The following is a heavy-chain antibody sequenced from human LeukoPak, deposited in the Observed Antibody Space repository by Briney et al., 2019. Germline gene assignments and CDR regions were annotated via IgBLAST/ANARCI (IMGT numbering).Heavy chain of an antibody. CDR3: ARWFTTSDFWSGYLDY. Sequence: PSETLSLTCTVSGGSISSYYWSWLRQPPGKGLEWIGYIYYSGSTNYNPSLKSRVTISVDTSKNQFSLKLSSVTAADTAVYYCARWFTTSDFWSGYLDYWGQGTLVTVSS. CDR1: GGSISSYY. J-gene: IGHJ4*02. D-gene: IGHD3-3*01. CDR2: IYYSGST. V-gene: IGHV4-59*01.